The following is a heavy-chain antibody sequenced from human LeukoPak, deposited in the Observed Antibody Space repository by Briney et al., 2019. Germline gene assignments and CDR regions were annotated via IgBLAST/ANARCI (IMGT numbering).Heavy chain of an antibody. CDR1: GNTFTGYY. V-gene: IGHV1-18*04. D-gene: IGHD3-9*01. J-gene: IGHJ5*02. CDR3: ARVPVNSYYDILTGPNWFDP. Sequence: ASVKVSCKASGNTFTGYYMHWVRQAPGQGLEWMGWINPNNGDTNYAQKLQGRVTMTTDTSTSTAYMELRSLRSDDTAVYYCARVPVNSYYDILTGPNWFDPWGQGTLVTVSS. CDR2: INPNNGDT.